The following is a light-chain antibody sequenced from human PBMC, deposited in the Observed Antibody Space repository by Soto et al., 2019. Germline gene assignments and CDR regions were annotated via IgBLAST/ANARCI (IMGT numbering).Light chain of an antibody. CDR2: DVS. J-gene: IGLJ1*01. Sequence: QSVLTQPRSVSGSPGQSVTISCTGTSSDVGTYDFVSWYQQHPGKAPRLMIFDVSGRPSGVPDRFSGSKSGNTASLTISGLQAEDEADYYCCLYAVTFYVFGTGTRSPS. CDR3: CLYAVTFYV. CDR1: SSDVGTYDF. V-gene: IGLV2-11*01.